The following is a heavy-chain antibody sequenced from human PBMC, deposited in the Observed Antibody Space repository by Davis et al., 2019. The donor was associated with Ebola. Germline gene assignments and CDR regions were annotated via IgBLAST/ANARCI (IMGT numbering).Heavy chain of an antibody. CDR1: GGSISSYY. CDR3: ARGGAAVDY. V-gene: IGHV4-59*01. CDR2: IYYSGST. J-gene: IGHJ4*02. Sequence: MPSETLSLTCTVSGGSISSYYWSWIRQPPGKGLEWIGFIYYSGSTNYNPSLKSRVTISVDTSKNQFSLKLNSVTAADMAVYYCARGGAAVDYWGQGTLVTVSS. D-gene: IGHD6-25*01.